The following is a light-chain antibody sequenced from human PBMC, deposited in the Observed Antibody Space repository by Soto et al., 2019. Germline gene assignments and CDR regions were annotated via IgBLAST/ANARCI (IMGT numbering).Light chain of an antibody. CDR1: QSLSTTY. J-gene: IGKJ2*01. Sequence: EIVLTQSPGTLSLSPGERATLSCRASQSLSTTYLAWYQQKPGQAPSLLIYGAASRAPGIPDRFGGSGSGTDFSLTISRLEAEDFSVDYCQQYGRSPPYTFGQGTKLDIK. CDR2: GAA. V-gene: IGKV3-20*01. CDR3: QQYGRSPPYT.